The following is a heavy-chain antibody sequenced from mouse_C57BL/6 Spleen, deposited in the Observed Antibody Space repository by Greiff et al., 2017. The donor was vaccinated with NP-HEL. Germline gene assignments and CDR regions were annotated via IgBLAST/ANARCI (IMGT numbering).Heavy chain of an antibody. CDR2: IYPGGGYT. V-gene: IGHV1-63*01. D-gene: IGHD1-1*01. CDR3: ARESLLSRSFDY. Sequence: QVQLQQSGAELVRPGTSVKMSCKASGYTFTNYWIGWAKQRPGHGLEWIGDIYPGGGYTNYNEKFKGKATLTADKSSSTAYMQFSSLTSEESAIYYCARESLLSRSFDYWGQGTTLTVSS. J-gene: IGHJ2*01. CDR1: GYTFTNYW.